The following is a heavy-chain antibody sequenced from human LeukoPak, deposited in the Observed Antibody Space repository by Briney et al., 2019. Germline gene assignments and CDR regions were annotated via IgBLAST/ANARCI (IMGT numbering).Heavy chain of an antibody. Sequence: GASVKVSCKASGGTFISYAISWVRQAPGQGLEWMGGIIPIFGTANYAQKFQGRVTITADESTSTAYMELSSLRSEDTAVYYCARGSSSTSCYTCLAFDIWGQGTMVTVSS. CDR3: ARGSSSTSCYTCLAFDI. CDR1: GGTFISYA. V-gene: IGHV1-69*13. J-gene: IGHJ3*02. CDR2: IIPIFGTA. D-gene: IGHD2-2*02.